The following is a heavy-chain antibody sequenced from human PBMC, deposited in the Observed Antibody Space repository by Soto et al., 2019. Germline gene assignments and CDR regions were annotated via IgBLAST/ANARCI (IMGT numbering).Heavy chain of an antibody. Sequence: SETLSLTCTVSGGSISSYYWSWIRQPPGKGLEWIGYIYYSGSTNYNPSLKSRVTISVDTSKNQFSLKLSSVTAADTAVYYCARQTLGYCSGGSCYSPFDYWGQGTLVTVS. J-gene: IGHJ4*02. CDR3: ARQTLGYCSGGSCYSPFDY. CDR2: IYYSGST. V-gene: IGHV4-59*08. CDR1: GGSISSYY. D-gene: IGHD2-15*01.